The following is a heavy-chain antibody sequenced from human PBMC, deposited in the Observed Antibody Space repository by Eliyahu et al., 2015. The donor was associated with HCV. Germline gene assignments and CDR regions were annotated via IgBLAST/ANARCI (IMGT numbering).Heavy chain of an antibody. CDR3: ATYTV. Sequence: PGLVKPPETLSLTCNVSGASMSTYYWSWVRQPPGKGLEWIGYIYFSGTANYNPSLKSRAPTSIDTSKNQFFLKLNSVTAADTAVYYCATYTVWGQGTLVTVSS. CDR2: IYFSGTA. J-gene: IGHJ4*02. V-gene: IGHV4-59*01. D-gene: IGHD2-2*02. CDR1: GASMSTYY.